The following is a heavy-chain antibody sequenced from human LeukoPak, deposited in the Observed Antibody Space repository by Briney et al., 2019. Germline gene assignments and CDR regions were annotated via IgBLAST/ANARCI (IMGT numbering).Heavy chain of an antibody. CDR1: GGSISSSSHY. CDR2: MYYRGST. V-gene: IGHV4-39*07. J-gene: IGHJ4*02. Sequence: SETLSLACTVSGGSISSSSHYWGWIRQPPGKGLEWIGSMYYRGSTYHNPSLKSRVTISVDTSKNQFSLKLSSVTAADTAVYYCATTTIRLGYWGQGTLVTVSS. CDR3: ATTTIRLGY. D-gene: IGHD1-26*01.